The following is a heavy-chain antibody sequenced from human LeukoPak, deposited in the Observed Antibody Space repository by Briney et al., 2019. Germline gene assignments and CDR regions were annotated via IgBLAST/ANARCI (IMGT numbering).Heavy chain of an antibody. J-gene: IGHJ4*02. Sequence: SETLSLTCAVYGGSFSGYYWSWIRQPPGKGLEWIGEINHSGSTNYNPSLKSRVTISVDTSKNQFSLKLSSVTAVDTAVYYCASAEYYGSGRAYWGQGTLVTVSS. CDR3: ASAEYYGSGRAY. V-gene: IGHV4-34*01. CDR1: GGSFSGYY. D-gene: IGHD3-10*01. CDR2: INHSGST.